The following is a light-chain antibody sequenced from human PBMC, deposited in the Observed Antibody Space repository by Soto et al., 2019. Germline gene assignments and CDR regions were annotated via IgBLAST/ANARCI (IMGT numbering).Light chain of an antibody. CDR3: QQYGSSPLT. Sequence: EIVLTKSPGTLSLSPGERATLSCRASQSVSSSYLAWYQQKPGQAPRLLIYGASSRATGIPDRFSGSGSGPVFTLTISSLEPEDFAVYYCQQYGSSPLTFGGGTKVEIK. V-gene: IGKV3-20*01. CDR2: GAS. J-gene: IGKJ4*01. CDR1: QSVSSSY.